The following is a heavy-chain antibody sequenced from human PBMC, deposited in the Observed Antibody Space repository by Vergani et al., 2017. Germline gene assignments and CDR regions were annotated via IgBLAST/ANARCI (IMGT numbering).Heavy chain of an antibody. CDR1: GGTFSSYA. D-gene: IGHD6-13*01. J-gene: IGHJ4*02. CDR3: ARGPIYSSNWYVDQ. CDR2: IIPSLATT. V-gene: IGHV1-69*04. Sequence: QVQLVQSGAEVKKPGSSVKVSCKASGGTFSSYALNWVRQAPGQGLEWMGSIIPSLATTIYAQKFQGRVTMTRDTSISTAYMELSRLRSDDTAVYYCARGPIYSSNWYVDQWGQGTLVTVSS.